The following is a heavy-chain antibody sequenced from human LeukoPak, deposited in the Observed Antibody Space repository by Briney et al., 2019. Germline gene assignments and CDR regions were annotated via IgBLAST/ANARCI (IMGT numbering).Heavy chain of an antibody. V-gene: IGHV3-23*01. D-gene: IGHD4-17*01. J-gene: IGHJ4*02. CDR2: ISGSGVGT. CDR1: GFTFSSYA. Sequence: PGGSLRLSCAASGFTFSSYAMSWVRQAPGKGLEWVSGISGSGVGTYYADSVKGRFTISRDNSKNTLYLQMNSLRAEDTAIYYCTKVSTENRWGQGSLVTVSS. CDR3: TKVSTENR.